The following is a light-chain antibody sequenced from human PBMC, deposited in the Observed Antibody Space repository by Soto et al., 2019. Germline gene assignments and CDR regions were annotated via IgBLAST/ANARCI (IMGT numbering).Light chain of an antibody. CDR3: QSYDSSLSGHVV. CDR2: GNS. Sequence: QSVLTQPPSVSGAPGQRVTISCTGSSSNIGAGYDVHWYQQLPGTAPKLPIYGNSNRPSGDPDRFSGSKSGTSASLAITGLQAEDEADYYCQSYDSSLSGHVVFGGGTQLTVL. V-gene: IGLV1-40*01. CDR1: SSNIGAGYD. J-gene: IGLJ2*01.